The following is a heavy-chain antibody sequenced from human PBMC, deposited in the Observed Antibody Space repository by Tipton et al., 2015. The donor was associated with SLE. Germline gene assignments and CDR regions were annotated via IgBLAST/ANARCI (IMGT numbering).Heavy chain of an antibody. V-gene: IGHV4-59*08. CDR2: IGHSGST. Sequence: LRLSCTVSDDSISGYYWSWIRQPPGKGLEWIGYIGHSGSTNYNPSLNSRVTMSIDTSKNQFSLKLTSVTAADTAVYYCARQLGWGDPFALDYWGQGTLVTVSS. D-gene: IGHD2-21*02. CDR3: ARQLGWGDPFALDY. CDR1: DDSISGYY. J-gene: IGHJ4*02.